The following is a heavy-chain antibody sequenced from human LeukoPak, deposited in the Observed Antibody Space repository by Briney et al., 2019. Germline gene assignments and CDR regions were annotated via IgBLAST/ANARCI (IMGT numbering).Heavy chain of an antibody. CDR2: INSDGSST. D-gene: IGHD4-17*01. CDR3: AKVRGDYDHYFDY. Sequence: GGSLRLSCAASGFTFSSYWMHWVRQAPGKGLVWVSRINSDGSSTSYADSVKGRFTISRDNAKNTLYLQMNSLRAEDTALYYCAKVRGDYDHYFDYWGQGTLVTVSS. V-gene: IGHV3-74*01. J-gene: IGHJ4*02. CDR1: GFTFSSYW.